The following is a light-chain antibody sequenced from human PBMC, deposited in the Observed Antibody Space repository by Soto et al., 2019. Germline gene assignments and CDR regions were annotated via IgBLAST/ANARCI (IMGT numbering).Light chain of an antibody. CDR1: ESVSSN. CDR2: DAT. Sequence: EIVMTQSPATLSVSPGERATLSFRASESVSSNLAWYQQKPGRPLSLLIYDATTRATGIPARFSGSGSGTDFTLTISSLEPEDFAVYYCQQRRSWPPTITFGQGTRLEIK. CDR3: QQRRSWPPTIT. J-gene: IGKJ5*01. V-gene: IGKV3-11*01.